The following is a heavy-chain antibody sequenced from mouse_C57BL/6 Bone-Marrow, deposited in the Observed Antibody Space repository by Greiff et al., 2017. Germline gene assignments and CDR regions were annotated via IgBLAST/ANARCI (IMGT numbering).Heavy chain of an antibody. J-gene: IGHJ4*01. CDR1: GYSFTGYY. V-gene: IGHV1-42*01. Sequence: EVMLVESGPELVKPGASVKISCKASGYSFTGYYMNWVKQSPEKSLEWIGEINPSTGGTTYNQKFKAKATLTVDKSSSTAYMQLKRLTSEDSAVYYCARWGAMDYWGQGTSVTVSS. CDR3: ARWGAMDY. CDR2: INPSTGGT.